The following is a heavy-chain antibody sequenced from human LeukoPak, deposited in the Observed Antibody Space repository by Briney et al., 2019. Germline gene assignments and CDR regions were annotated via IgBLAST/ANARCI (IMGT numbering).Heavy chain of an antibody. V-gene: IGHV4-38-2*02. D-gene: IGHD1-1*01. J-gene: IGHJ4*02. CDR2: ISHSGST. CDR1: SYSISSGYF. Sequence: SETLSLTCTVSSYSISSGYFWGWIRQPPGKGLEWVGSISHSGSTYYNPSLKSRVTISGDTSKNHFSLKLSSVTAPDTAVYYCARLEEGTPDYWGQGTLVTVSS. CDR3: ARLEEGTPDY.